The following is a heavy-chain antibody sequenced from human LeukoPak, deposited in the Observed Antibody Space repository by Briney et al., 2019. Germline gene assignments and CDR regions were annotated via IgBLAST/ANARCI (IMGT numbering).Heavy chain of an antibody. CDR3: ARNNADGEGRFSY. D-gene: IGHD3-10*01. CDR1: GYRFTNYA. V-gene: IGHV7-4-1*02. J-gene: IGHJ4*02. CDR2: INTNTGNP. Sequence: ASVKVSCKASGYRFTNYAMNWVRQAPGQGLEWMGWINTNTGNPTYAQGFTGRFVFSLDTSVSTAYLQISSLKTEDTAVYYCARNNADGEGRFSYWGQGTLVTDSS.